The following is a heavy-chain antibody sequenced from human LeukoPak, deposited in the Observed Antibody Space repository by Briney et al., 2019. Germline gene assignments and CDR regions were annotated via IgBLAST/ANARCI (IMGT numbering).Heavy chain of an antibody. CDR3: ARHPQTYYDFWSGYYTNNWFDP. D-gene: IGHD3-3*01. Sequence: PSATLSLTCAVSGYSISSGYYWGWIRQPPGKGLEWIGSIYHSGSTYYNPSLESRVTISVDTSKNQFSLKLSAVTAADTAVYYCARHPQTYYDFWSGYYTNNWFDPWGQGTLVTVSS. J-gene: IGHJ5*02. CDR1: GYSISSGYY. CDR2: IYHSGST. V-gene: IGHV4-38-2*01.